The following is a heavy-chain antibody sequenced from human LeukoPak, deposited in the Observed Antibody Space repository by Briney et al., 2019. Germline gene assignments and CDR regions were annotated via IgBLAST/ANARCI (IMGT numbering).Heavy chain of an antibody. J-gene: IGHJ5*02. CDR1: GYTFTSYG. D-gene: IGHD6-13*01. CDR2: ISAYNGNT. V-gene: IGHV1-18*01. Sequence: ASVKVSCKASGYTFTSYGIRWVRQAPGQGLEWMGWISAYNGNTNYAQKLQGRVTMTTDTSTSTAYMELRSLRSDDTAVYYCARRYSSSWYHWFDPWGQGTLVTVSS. CDR3: ARRYSSSWYHWFDP.